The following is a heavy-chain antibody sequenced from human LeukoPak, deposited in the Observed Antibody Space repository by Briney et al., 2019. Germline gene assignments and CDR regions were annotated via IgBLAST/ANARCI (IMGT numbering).Heavy chain of an antibody. V-gene: IGHV3-21*01. D-gene: IGHD2-2*01. J-gene: IGHJ4*02. CDR2: ISSSSKYI. Sequence: NLGGSLRLSCADSGFTFRSYSMNWVRQAPGKGLEWVSSISSSSKYIYYADSVKGRFTISRDNAKNSLYLQMNSLRAEDTATYYCARGLVPAAVEFDYWGQGTLVTVSS. CDR3: ARGLVPAAVEFDY. CDR1: GFTFRSYS.